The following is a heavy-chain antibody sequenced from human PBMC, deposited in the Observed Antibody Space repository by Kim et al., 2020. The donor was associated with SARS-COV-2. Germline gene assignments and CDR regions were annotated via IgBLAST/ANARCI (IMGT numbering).Heavy chain of an antibody. CDR2: ISSSSSTI. D-gene: IGHD3-22*01. J-gene: IGHJ1*01. CDR1: GFTFSSYS. Sequence: GGSLRLSCAASGFTFSSYSMNWVRQAPGKGLEWVSYISSSSSTIYYADSVKGRFTISRDNAKNSLYLQMNSLRAEDTAVYYCARANEYYDSSGYYYPQHWGQGTLVTVSS. CDR3: ARANEYYDSSGYYYPQH. V-gene: IGHV3-48*04.